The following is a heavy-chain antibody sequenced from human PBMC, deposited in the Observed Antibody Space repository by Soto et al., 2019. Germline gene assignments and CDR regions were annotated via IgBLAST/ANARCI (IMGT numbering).Heavy chain of an antibody. J-gene: IGHJ3*02. D-gene: IGHD1-26*01. CDR1: GFTFSSYG. CDR2: IWYDGSNK. CDR3: ARGVGGGSYYDAFDI. V-gene: IGHV3-33*01. Sequence: QVQLVESGGGVVQPGRSLRLSCAASGFTFSSYGMHWVRQAPGKGLEWVAVIWYDGSNKYYADSVKGRFTISRDNSKNTLYLQMNSLRAEDTAVYYCARGVGGGSYYDAFDIWGQGTMVTVSS.